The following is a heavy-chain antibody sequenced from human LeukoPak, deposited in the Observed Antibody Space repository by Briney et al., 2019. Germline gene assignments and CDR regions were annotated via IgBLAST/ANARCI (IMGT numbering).Heavy chain of an antibody. V-gene: IGHV4-34*01. Sequence: SETLSLTCAVYGASFSGYYWSWIRQPPGKGLEWIGEINHSGSTNYNPSLKSRVTISVDTSKNQFSLKLSSVTAADTAVYYCASPGLYSSGWYYFDYWGQGTLDTVSS. D-gene: IGHD6-19*01. J-gene: IGHJ4*02. CDR1: GASFSGYY. CDR2: INHSGST. CDR3: ASPGLYSSGWYYFDY.